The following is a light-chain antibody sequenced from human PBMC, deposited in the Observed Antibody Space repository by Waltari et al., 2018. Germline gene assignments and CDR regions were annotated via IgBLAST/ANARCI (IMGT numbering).Light chain of an antibody. V-gene: IGLV2-14*03. CDR3: SSYTTRGTWV. CDR2: GVS. CDR1: FSDVGTYDY. Sequence: QSALTQPASVSGSPGQSITFSCTGAFSDVGTYDYVSWYPQLPGRAPKLLIDGVSHRPSGVSDRLAGSKSGNTASLTISGLQPEDEADYYCSSYTTRGTWVFGGGTKLTVL. J-gene: IGLJ3*02.